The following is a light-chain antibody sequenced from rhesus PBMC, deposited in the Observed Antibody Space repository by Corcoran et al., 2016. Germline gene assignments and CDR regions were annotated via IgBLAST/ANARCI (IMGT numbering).Light chain of an antibody. V-gene: IGKV3-24*04. J-gene: IGKJ2*01. CDR1: QSVSSY. CDR2: GTS. Sequence: EIVMTQSPATLALSPGERATLSCRASQSVSSYLAWYQQNPGQAPRLLIYGTSRRATGIPARFHGRGSGTEFTLTLSSMEPEDVGVYFCLQSSNWPQYSFGKGTKVEIK. CDR3: LQSSNWPQYS.